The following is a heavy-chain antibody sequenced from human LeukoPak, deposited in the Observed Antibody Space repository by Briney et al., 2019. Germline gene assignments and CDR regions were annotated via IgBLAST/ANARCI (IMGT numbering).Heavy chain of an antibody. V-gene: IGHV3-15*01. CDR1: GFTVSNVW. D-gene: IGHD3-16*01. CDR2: IKRKTDGGTT. J-gene: IGHJ4*02. Sequence: GGSLRLSCVAFGFTVSNVWMTWVRQAPGKGLEWVGRIKRKTDGGTTDYAAPVLGRFSISRDDSKSTLYLQMNSLKTEDTAVYYCTSTLGYRGQGTLVTVSS. CDR3: TSTLGY.